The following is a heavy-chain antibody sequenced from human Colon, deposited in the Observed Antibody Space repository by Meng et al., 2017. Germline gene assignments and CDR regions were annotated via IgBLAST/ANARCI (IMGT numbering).Heavy chain of an antibody. CDR2: VFYSGST. V-gene: IGHV4-31*03. J-gene: IGHJ4*02. Sequence: VHLQESGPGLVKPSQTLSLTCTVSGGSISTSGHWWSWIRQHPGKGLEWIGYVFYSGSTQYNPSLKSRVSISVDTSKNQFSLKLYSMTAADTAVYYCARQVAATFSGLAFDSWGQGTLVTVSS. CDR3: ARQVAATFSGLAFDS. D-gene: IGHD2-15*01. CDR1: GGSISTSGHW.